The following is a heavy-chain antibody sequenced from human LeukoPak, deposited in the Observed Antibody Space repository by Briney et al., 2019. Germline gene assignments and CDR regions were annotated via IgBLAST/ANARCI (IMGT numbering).Heavy chain of an antibody. V-gene: IGHV3-7*03. J-gene: IGHJ4*02. CDR1: GFTFSSYW. Sequence: GGSLRLSCAASGFTFSSYWMSWVHQAPGKGLEWVANIKQDGSEKYYVDSVKGRFTISRDNAKNSLYLQMNSLRAEDTAVYYCARESYYDFWSGYYYPVVGDYFDYWGQGTLVTVSS. D-gene: IGHD3-3*01. CDR2: IKQDGSEK. CDR3: ARESYYDFWSGYYYPVVGDYFDY.